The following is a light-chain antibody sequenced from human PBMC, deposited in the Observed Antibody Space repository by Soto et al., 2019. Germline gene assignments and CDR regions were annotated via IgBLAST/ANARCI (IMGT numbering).Light chain of an antibody. J-gene: IGLJ2*01. Sequence: QSVLTQPPSVSGAPGQRVTISCTGSSSNIGAGYDVHWYQQLPGTAPKLLIYGNSNRPSGVPDRFSGSKSGTSASLAITGLQAEYEADYYCQSYDSSLSGSVLGGGTKLTVL. V-gene: IGLV1-40*01. CDR3: QSYDSSLSGSV. CDR1: SSNIGAGYD. CDR2: GNS.